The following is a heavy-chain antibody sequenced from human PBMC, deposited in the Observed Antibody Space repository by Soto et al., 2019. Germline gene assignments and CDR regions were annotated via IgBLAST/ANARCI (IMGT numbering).Heavy chain of an antibody. Sequence: QVQLQESGPGLVKPSGTLSLTCAVSGDSISSPKWWTWLRQPPGKGLGWIGDFIHSGTTNYNPILKIPVTLSVDKPQIQFSLKLTSVTAADTAIYYCAYSSGWYRHDVWGQGTSVTVSS. CDR2: FIHSGTT. CDR1: GDSISSPKW. V-gene: IGHV4-4*02. D-gene: IGHD6-19*01. J-gene: IGHJ3*01. CDR3: AYSSGWYRHDV.